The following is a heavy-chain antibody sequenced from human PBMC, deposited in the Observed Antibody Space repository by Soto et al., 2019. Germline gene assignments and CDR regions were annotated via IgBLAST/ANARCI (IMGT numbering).Heavy chain of an antibody. V-gene: IGHV3-23*01. Sequence: EVQLLESGGDLVQTGGSLRISCAASGFTFSSYPMSWVRQAPGKGLEWVAAISGSGGSIYYAYSVRGRFTISRENPKNKRYLQMGSLRAEDTAVYYCAKAHLPAGGTFWFDPWGQGTLVTVSS. D-gene: IGHD6-13*01. CDR1: GFTFSSYP. CDR2: ISGSGGSI. CDR3: AKAHLPAGGTFWFDP. J-gene: IGHJ5*02.